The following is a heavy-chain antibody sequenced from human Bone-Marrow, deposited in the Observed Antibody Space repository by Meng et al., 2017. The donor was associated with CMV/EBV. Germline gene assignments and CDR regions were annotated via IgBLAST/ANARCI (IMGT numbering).Heavy chain of an antibody. CDR1: GYTFTSYG. V-gene: IGHV1-18*01. J-gene: IGHJ4*02. CDR2: ISAYNGNT. D-gene: IGHD1-26*01. Sequence: ASVKVSCKASGYTFTSYGISWVRQAPGQGLEWMGWISAYNGNTNYAQKLQGRVTMTTGTSTSTAYMEMRSLRSDDTAVYYCARVWGAGKRRDFDYWGQGTLVNVSS. CDR3: ARVWGAGKRRDFDY.